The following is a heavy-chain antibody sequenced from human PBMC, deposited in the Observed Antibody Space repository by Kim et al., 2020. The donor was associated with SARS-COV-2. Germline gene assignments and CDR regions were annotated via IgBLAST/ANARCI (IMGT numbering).Heavy chain of an antibody. V-gene: IGHV3-30*04. D-gene: IGHD3-22*01. J-gene: IGHJ3*02. CDR1: GFTFSSYA. Sequence: GGSLRLSCAASGFTFSSYAMHWVRQAPGKGLEWEAVISYDGSNKYYADSVKGRFTISRDNSKNTLYLQMNSLRAEDTAVYYCARTYYYDSSGYYYGAFD. CDR2: ISYDGSNK. CDR3: ARTYYYDSSGYYYGAFD.